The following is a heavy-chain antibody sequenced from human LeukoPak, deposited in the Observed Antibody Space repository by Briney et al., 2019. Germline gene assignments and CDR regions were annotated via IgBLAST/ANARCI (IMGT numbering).Heavy chain of an antibody. V-gene: IGHV3-23*01. CDR2: ISGSGGST. CDR1: GFTFSSYA. CDR3: AKARTMIVALTASGS. J-gene: IGHJ5*02. D-gene: IGHD3-22*01. Sequence: GESLRLSCAASGFTFSSYAMSWVRQAPGKGLEWVSAISGSGGSTYYADSVKGRFTISRDNSKNTLYLQMNSLRPEDTALYYCAKARTMIVALTASGSWGQGTLVTVSS.